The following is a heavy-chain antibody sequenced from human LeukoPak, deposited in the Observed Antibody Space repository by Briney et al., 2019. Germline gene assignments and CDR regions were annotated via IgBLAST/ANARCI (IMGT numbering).Heavy chain of an antibody. CDR2: ISGSGGST. Sequence: GGSLRLSCAASGFTFSSYAMSWVRQAPGKGLEWVSAISGSGGSTYYADSVKGRFTISRDNSENTLYLQMNSLRAEDTAVYYCAKSKRIAVAGTPIGYWGQGTLVTVSS. CDR3: AKSKRIAVAGTPIGY. D-gene: IGHD6-19*01. CDR1: GFTFSSYA. V-gene: IGHV3-23*01. J-gene: IGHJ4*02.